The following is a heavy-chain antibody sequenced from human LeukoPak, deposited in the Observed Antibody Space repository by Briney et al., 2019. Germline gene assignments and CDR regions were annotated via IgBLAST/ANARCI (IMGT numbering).Heavy chain of an antibody. CDR2: INHSGST. V-gene: IGHV4-34*01. CDR3: ARERYCSSTSCYTDDAFDI. D-gene: IGHD2-2*02. Sequence: SETLSLTCAVYGGSFSGYYWSWIRQPPGKGLEWIGEINHSGSTNYNPPLKSRVTISVDTSKNQFSLKLSSVTAADTAVYYCARERYCSSTSCYTDDAFDIWGQGTMVTVSS. J-gene: IGHJ3*02. CDR1: GGSFSGYY.